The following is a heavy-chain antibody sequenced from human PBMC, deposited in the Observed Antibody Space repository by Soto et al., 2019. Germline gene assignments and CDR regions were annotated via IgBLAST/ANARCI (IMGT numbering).Heavy chain of an antibody. J-gene: IGHJ4*02. CDR3: ARQRTTVVTQAYFDH. CDR2: IYYSGRT. D-gene: IGHD2-21*02. Sequence: SETLSLTCIVCGESISSSSYYWGWIRQPPGKGLEWIGSIYYSGRTYYNPSFKSRVTISIDTSKNQFSLKLSSVTATDTAVYYCARQRTTVVTQAYFDHWGQGALVTVSS. CDR1: GESISSSSYY. V-gene: IGHV4-39*01.